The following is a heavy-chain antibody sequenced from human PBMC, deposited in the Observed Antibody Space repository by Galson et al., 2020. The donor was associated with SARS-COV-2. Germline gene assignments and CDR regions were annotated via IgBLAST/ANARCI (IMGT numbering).Heavy chain of an antibody. CDR1: GYRFTTYW. J-gene: IGHJ4*02. V-gene: IGHV5-51*01. CDR3: ATSRDGYNRHYFDY. D-gene: IGHD5-12*01. CDR2: IDPGDSTT. Sequence: HGESLKISCQGSGYRFTTYWIGWVRQIPGKGLEWMGIIDPGDSTTRYSPSFQGQVSISADKSINTAYLQWGSLKASDTAMYYCATSRDGYNRHYFDYWGQGTMVTVSS.